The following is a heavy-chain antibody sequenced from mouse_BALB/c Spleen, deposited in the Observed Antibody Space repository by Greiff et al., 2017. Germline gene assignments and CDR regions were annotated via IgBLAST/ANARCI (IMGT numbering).Heavy chain of an antibody. CDR3: AREGRYDGGGFAY. CDR1: GFSLTSYG. CDR2: IWAGGST. D-gene: IGHD2-3*01. Sequence: VQLQQSGPGLVAPSQSLSITCTVSGFSLTSYGVHWVRQPPGKGLEWLGVIWAGGSTNYNSALMSRLSISKDNSKSQVFLKMNSLQTDDTAMYYCAREGRYDGGGFAYWGQGTLVTVSA. J-gene: IGHJ3*01. V-gene: IGHV2-9*02.